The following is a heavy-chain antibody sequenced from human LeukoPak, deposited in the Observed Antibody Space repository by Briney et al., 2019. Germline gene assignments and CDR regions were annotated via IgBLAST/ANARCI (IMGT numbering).Heavy chain of an antibody. J-gene: IGHJ4*02. V-gene: IGHV3-21*01. D-gene: IGHD3-22*01. CDR1: GFTFSSYS. Sequence: GGSLRLSCAASGFTFSSYSINWVRQAPGKGLEWVSSISTTSSYIYYADSVKGRFTISRDNAKNSLYLQMNSLRAEDTAVYYCARDAVTQPRSDISGYYPPYHFDYWGQGTLVTVSS. CDR3: ARDAVTQPRSDISGYYPPYHFDY. CDR2: ISTTSSYI.